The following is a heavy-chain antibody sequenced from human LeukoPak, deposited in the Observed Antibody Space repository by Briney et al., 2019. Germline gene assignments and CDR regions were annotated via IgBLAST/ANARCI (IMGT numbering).Heavy chain of an antibody. J-gene: IGHJ6*02. V-gene: IGHV3-11*05. Sequence: KPGGSLRLSCAASGFTFSDYYMSWIRQAPGKGLEWVSYISSSSSYTNYADSVKGRFTISRDNAKNSLYLQMNSLRAEDTAVYYCARDRALRYFDWLSPGPSNYYYGMDVWGQGTTVTVSS. CDR2: ISSSSSYT. D-gene: IGHD3-9*01. CDR3: ARDRALRYFDWLSPGPSNYYYGMDV. CDR1: GFTFSDYY.